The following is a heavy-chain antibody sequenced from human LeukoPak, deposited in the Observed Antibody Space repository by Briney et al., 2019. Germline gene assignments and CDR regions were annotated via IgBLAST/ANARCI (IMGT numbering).Heavy chain of an antibody. CDR3: ARGSSGYYHYFDY. CDR1: GGSISSSSYY. J-gene: IGHJ4*02. D-gene: IGHD3-22*01. V-gene: IGHV4-39*07. Sequence: SETLSLTCTVSGGSISSSSYYWGWIRQPPGKGLEWIGSIYHSGSTYYNPSLKSRVTISVDTSKNQFSLKLSSVTAADTAVYYCARGSSGYYHYFDYWGQGTLVTVSS. CDR2: IYHSGST.